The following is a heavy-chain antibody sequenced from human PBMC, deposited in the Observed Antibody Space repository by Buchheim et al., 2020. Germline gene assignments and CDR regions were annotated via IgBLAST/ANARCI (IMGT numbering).Heavy chain of an antibody. V-gene: IGHV3-30*18. CDR2: ISYDGSNK. Sequence: QVQLVESGGGVVQPGRSQRLSCAASGFTFSSYGMHWVRQAPGKGLEWVAVISYDGSNKYYADSVKGRFTISRDNSKNTLYLQMNSLRAEDTAVYYCAKAVEAAAGNWGQGTL. CDR3: AKAVEAAAGN. D-gene: IGHD6-13*01. J-gene: IGHJ4*02. CDR1: GFTFSSYG.